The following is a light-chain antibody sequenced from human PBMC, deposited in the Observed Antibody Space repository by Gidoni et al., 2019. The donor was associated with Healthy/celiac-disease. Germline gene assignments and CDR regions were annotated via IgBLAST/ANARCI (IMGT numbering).Light chain of an antibody. J-gene: IGLJ2*01. CDR3: SSYTSSITVV. V-gene: IGLV2-14*03. CDR2: YVS. Sequence: QSALNQPASVSGSPGQSITISCTGTSSDVGGYNYVSWYQQHPGKAPKLMIYYVSNRPSGVSNRFSGSTAGNTASLTISGLQAEDEADYYCSSYTSSITVVFGGGTKLTVL. CDR1: SSDVGGYNY.